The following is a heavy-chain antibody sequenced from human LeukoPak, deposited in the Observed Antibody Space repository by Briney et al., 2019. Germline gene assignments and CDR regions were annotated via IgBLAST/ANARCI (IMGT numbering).Heavy chain of an antibody. Sequence: GGSLRLSCAASGFTFSSYGMSWVRQAPGKGLEWVSAISGSGGSTYYADSVKGRFTISRDNSKNTLYLQMNSLRAEDTAVYYCAKEGYCSGGSCYWPDYWGQGTLVTVSS. CDR3: AKEGYCSGGSCYWPDY. J-gene: IGHJ4*02. CDR1: GFTFSSYG. CDR2: ISGSGGST. V-gene: IGHV3-23*01. D-gene: IGHD2-15*01.